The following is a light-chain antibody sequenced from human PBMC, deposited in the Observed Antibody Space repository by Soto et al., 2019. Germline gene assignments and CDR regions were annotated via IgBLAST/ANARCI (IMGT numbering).Light chain of an antibody. CDR2: DVT. CDR3: CSYAGSYTHV. V-gene: IGLV2-11*01. Sequence: QSALTQPRSVSGSPGQSVTISCTGTSSDVGRYNYVSWYQQHPGKAPKLIIYDVTNRPSGVPDRFSGSKSGNTASLTISGLQAEDEADYYRCSYAGSYTHVFGTGTKLTVL. J-gene: IGLJ1*01. CDR1: SSDVGRYNY.